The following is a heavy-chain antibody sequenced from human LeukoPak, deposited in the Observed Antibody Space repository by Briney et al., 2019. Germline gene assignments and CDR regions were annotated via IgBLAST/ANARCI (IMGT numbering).Heavy chain of an antibody. J-gene: IGHJ4*02. D-gene: IGHD2-2*01. Sequence: ASVKVSCKASGYTFSGFGISWVRQAPGQGLEWMGWISAYYGHTNYAQKLQGRVTMTTDTSTSTAYMELRSLRSDDTAVYHCARDGSSYCSSASCSCSDYWGQGTLVTVSS. CDR3: ARDGSSYCSSASCSCSDY. CDR2: ISAYYGHT. CDR1: GYTFSGFG. V-gene: IGHV1-18*01.